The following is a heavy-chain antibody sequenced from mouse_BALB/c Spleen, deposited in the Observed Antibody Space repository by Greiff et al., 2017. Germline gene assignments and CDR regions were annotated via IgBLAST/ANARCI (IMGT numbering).Heavy chain of an antibody. CDR1: GYSFTGYF. CDR2: INPYNGDT. CDR3: SSTTRGTGYAMDY. V-gene: IGHV1-20*02. J-gene: IGHJ4*01. Sequence: VQLQQSGPELVRPGASVKISCKASGYSFTGYFMNWVMQSPGQGLEWIGRINPYNGDTFYNQKFKGKATLTVDKSSSTAYMELRSLASEDSAVYYCSSTTRGTGYAMDYWGQGTSVTVSS. D-gene: IGHD4-1*01.